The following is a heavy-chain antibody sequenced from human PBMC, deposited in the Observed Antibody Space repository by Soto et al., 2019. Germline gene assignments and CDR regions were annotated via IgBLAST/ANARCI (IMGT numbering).Heavy chain of an antibody. CDR3: SRDHANYDFWSGYYYYYGMDV. V-gene: IGHV3-53*01. CDR2: IYSGGST. Sequence: GGSLRLSCAASGFTVSSNYMSWVRQAPGKGLEWVSVIYSGGSTYYADSVKGRFTISRANSKNTLYLQMNSLRAEDPAVYYCSRDHANYDFWSGYYYYYGMDVWGQGTTVTVSS. CDR1: GFTVSSNY. D-gene: IGHD3-3*01. J-gene: IGHJ6*02.